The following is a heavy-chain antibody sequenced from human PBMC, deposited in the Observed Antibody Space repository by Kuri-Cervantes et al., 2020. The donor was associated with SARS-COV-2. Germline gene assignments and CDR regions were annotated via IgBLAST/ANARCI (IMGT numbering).Heavy chain of an antibody. CDR1: GGTFSSYA. CDR3: ARVPSGSYCFDY. J-gene: IGHJ4*02. V-gene: IGHV1-46*01. CDR2: INPSGGST. Sequence: ASVKVSCKASGGTFSSYAISWVRQAPGQGLEWMGIINPSGGSTSYAQKFQGRVTMTRDTPTSTVYMELSSLRSEDTAVYYCARVPSGSYCFDYWGQGTLVTVSS. D-gene: IGHD1-26*01.